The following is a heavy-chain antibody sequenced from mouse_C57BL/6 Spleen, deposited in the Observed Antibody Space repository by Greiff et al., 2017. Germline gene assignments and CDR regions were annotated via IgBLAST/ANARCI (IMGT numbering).Heavy chain of an antibody. D-gene: IGHD4-1*02. V-gene: IGHV5-9-1*02. CDR3: TRAQLGRGRNYFDY. Sequence: EVMLVESGEGLVKPGGSLKLSCAASGFTFSSYAMSWVRQTPEKRLEWVAYISSGGDYIYYADTVKGRFTISRDNARNTLYLQMRSLKSEDTAMYYCTRAQLGRGRNYFDYWGQGTTLTVSS. CDR2: ISSGGDYI. CDR1: GFTFSSYA. J-gene: IGHJ2*01.